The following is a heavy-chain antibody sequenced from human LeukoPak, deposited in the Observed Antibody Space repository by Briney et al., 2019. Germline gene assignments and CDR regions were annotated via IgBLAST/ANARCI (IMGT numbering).Heavy chain of an antibody. CDR1: GFTFSSYA. CDR2: ISYDGSNK. CDR3: ASGFYGSGGYRYGMDV. D-gene: IGHD3-10*01. Sequence: GRSLRLSCAASGFTFSSYAMHWVRQAPGKGLEWVAVISYDGSNKYYADSVKGRFTISRDNSKNTLYLQMNSLRAEDTAVYYCASGFYGSGGYRYGMDVWGQGTTVTVSS. V-gene: IGHV3-30*04. J-gene: IGHJ6*02.